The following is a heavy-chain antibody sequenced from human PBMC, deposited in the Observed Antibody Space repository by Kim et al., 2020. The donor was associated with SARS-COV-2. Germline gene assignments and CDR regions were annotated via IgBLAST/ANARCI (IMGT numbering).Heavy chain of an antibody. CDR1: GFTFSSYS. V-gene: IGHV3-21*01. CDR2: ISSSGSYI. D-gene: IGHD6-19*01. J-gene: IGHJ4*02. Sequence: GGSLRLSCAASGFTFSSYSMNWVRHAPGKGLDWISSISSSGSYIYYADSMKGRLTISRDNARAALYLQMNSLRAEDTAVYYCARVLTSGWSYFYYWGQGTLVTVSS. CDR3: ARVLTSGWSYFYY.